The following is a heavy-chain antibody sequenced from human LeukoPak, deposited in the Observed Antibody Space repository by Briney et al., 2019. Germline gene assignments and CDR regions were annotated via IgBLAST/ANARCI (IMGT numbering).Heavy chain of an antibody. V-gene: IGHV3-21*06. CDR1: GFTFSSYS. J-gene: IGHJ3*01. CDR2: ISGSSYYI. Sequence: GGSLRLSCAASGFTFSSYSMNWVRQAPGKGLEWVSSISGSSYYIYYADSVKGRFTISRDNSKSTLYVQMNSLRAEDTAVYYCAKRNEHSTSWNDAFDVWGQGAMVTVSP. D-gene: IGHD6-13*01. CDR3: AKRNEHSTSWNDAFDV.